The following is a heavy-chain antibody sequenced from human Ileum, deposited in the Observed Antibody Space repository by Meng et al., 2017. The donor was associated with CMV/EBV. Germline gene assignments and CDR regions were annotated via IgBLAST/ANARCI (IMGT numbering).Heavy chain of an antibody. Sequence: EVLVLEAGGGLVQPGGSLRLPCAASGLTLSSYAMSWVRQATGKGLDWVSAISGSGGSTYYSDAVKGRFTISRDNSKNTLYLQMNSLRAEDTAVYYCAKALGIDFSDFDYWGRGALVTVSS. D-gene: IGHD2/OR15-2a*01. J-gene: IGHJ4*02. CDR1: GLTLSSYA. CDR2: ISGSGGST. CDR3: AKALGIDFSDFDY. V-gene: IGHV3-23*01.